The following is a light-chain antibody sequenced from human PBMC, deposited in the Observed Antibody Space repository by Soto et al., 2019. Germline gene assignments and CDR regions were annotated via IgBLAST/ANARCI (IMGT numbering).Light chain of an antibody. V-gene: IGKV3-15*01. CDR1: QSVSSN. CDR3: QQYNNWRIT. Sequence: EIVTTQSPATLSVSPGERATLSCRASQSVSSNLAWYQQKPGQAPRLLIYGASTRATGIPARFSGSGSGTEFTLTISSLQSEDFAVYYCQQYNNWRITFGQGTRLEIK. J-gene: IGKJ5*01. CDR2: GAS.